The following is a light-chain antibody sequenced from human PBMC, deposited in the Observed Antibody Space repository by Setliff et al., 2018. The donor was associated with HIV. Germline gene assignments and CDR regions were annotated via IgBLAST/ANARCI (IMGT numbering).Light chain of an antibody. J-gene: IGLJ1*01. CDR2: EVS. Sequence: QSVLTHPRSVSGSPGQSVTISCTGSSSDVGGSNYVSWYQQHPGKAPKLMIYEVSNRPSWVSNRFSGSKSGNTASLTISGLQAEDEADYYCSSYTFSSTPYVFGTGTKVTVL. CDR1: SSDVGGSNY. CDR3: SSYTFSSTPYV. V-gene: IGLV2-14*01.